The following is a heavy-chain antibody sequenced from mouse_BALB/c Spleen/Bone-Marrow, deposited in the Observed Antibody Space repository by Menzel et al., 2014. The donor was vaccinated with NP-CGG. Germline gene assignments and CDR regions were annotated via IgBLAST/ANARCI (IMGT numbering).Heavy chain of an antibody. CDR3: TNYFGSSDAMDY. V-gene: IGHV1-5*01. CDR1: GYTFTRYW. D-gene: IGHD1-1*01. Sequence: LQQSGTVLARPGASVKMSCKASGYTFTRYWMHWVKQRPGQGLEWIGAIYPGNGDTTYNQHFKDKAKLTAVTSTDTAYMEVGSLTNEDSAVYYCTNYFGSSDAMDYWGQGTSVTVSS. CDR2: IYPGNGDT. J-gene: IGHJ4*01.